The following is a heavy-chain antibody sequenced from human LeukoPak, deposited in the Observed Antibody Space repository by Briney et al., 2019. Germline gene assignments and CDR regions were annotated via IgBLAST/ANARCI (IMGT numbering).Heavy chain of an antibody. V-gene: IGHV3-21*06. CDR2: MSGGSSYI. J-gene: IGHJ4*02. Sequence: GGSLRLSCTASGFTFSTYAMTWVRQAPGKGLEWISSMSGGSSYIYYADSVRGRFTISRDNTKNSLYLEMNNLRGEDTAIYYCARDRPTGASRVFVVQWGQGTPVTVSS. CDR1: GFTFSTYA. CDR3: ARDRPTGASRVFVVQ. D-gene: IGHD2-21*01.